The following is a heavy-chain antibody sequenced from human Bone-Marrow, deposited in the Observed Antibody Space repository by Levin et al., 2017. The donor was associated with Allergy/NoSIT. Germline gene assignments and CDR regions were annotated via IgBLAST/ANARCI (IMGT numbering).Heavy chain of an antibody. V-gene: IGHV4-59*08. Sequence: NAGGSLRLSCTVSGGSISSYYWSWIRQPPGKGLEWIGYIYYSGSTNYNPSLKSRVTISVDTSKNQFSLKLSSVTAADTAVYYCARFKWGNWNYVLDYWGQGTLVTVSS. CDR3: ARFKWGNWNYVLDY. CDR2: IYYSGST. J-gene: IGHJ4*02. CDR1: GGSISSYY. D-gene: IGHD1-7*01.